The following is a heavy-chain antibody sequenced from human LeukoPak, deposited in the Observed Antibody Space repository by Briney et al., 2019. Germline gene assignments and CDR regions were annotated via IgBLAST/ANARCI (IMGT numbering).Heavy chain of an antibody. J-gene: IGHJ5*02. CDR1: GYTFTSYY. Sequence: ASVKVSCKASGYTFTSYYMHWVRQAPGQGLEWMGIINPSDGSTNYAQKFQGRVTMTRDRSRSTVYLELSSLRSEDTAVYYCARGRERIAAAQPNWFDPWGQGTLVTVSS. CDR2: INPSDGST. V-gene: IGHV1-46*01. D-gene: IGHD6-13*01. CDR3: ARGRERIAAAQPNWFDP.